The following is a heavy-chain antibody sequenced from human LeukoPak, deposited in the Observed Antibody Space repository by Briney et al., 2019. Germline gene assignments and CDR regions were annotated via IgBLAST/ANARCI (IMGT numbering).Heavy chain of an antibody. V-gene: IGHV1-69*04. D-gene: IGHD6-19*01. J-gene: IGHJ3*02. CDR2: IIPILGIA. CDR1: GGTFSSYA. CDR3: ARDFGSGFGGDAFDI. Sequence: SVKVSCKASGGTFSSYAISWVRQAPGQGLEWMGRIIPILGIANYAQKFQGRVTITADKSTSTAYMELSSLRSEDTAVYYCARDFGSGFGGDAFDIWGQGTMVTVSS.